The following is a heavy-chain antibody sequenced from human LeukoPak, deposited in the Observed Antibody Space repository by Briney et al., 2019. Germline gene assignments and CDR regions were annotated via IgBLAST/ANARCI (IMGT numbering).Heavy chain of an antibody. CDR3: ARDLRIAVAGSYFDY. Sequence: PGRSLRLSCAASGFTFSSYGMHWVRQAPGKGREWVAVIWYDGSNKYYADSVKGRFTISRDNSKNTLYLQMNSLRAEDTAVYYCARDLRIAVAGSYFDYWGQGTLVTVSS. CDR2: IWYDGSNK. CDR1: GFTFSSYG. D-gene: IGHD6-19*01. V-gene: IGHV3-33*01. J-gene: IGHJ4*02.